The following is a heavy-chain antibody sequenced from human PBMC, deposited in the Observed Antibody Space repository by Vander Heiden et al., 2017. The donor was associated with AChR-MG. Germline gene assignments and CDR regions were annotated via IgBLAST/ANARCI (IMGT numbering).Heavy chain of an antibody. V-gene: IGHV3-9*01. J-gene: IGHJ4*02. Sequence: EVQLVESGGGLVQPGRSLRLSCAASGFTFDDYAMHWVRQAPGKGLEWVSGISWNRGSIGYADSVKGRFTISRDNAKNSLYMKMNSLRAEDTALYYCAADYLLDYWGQGTLVTVSS. CDR2: ISWNRGSI. CDR3: AADYLLDY. CDR1: GFTFDDYA.